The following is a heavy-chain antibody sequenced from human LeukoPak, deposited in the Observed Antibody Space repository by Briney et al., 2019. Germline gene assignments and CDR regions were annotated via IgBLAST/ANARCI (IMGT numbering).Heavy chain of an antibody. CDR3: AKDISVSDSYFDY. Sequence: GGSLRLSCGASGFDFSNTGMHWVRQAPGKGLEWVAFIRFDAANQYYADSVKGRFTISRDNSKKTLYLQMGSVTYEDTAIYHCAKDISVSDSYFDYWGQGTLVTVSS. J-gene: IGHJ4*02. V-gene: IGHV3-30*02. CDR2: IRFDAANQ. D-gene: IGHD6-19*01. CDR1: GFDFSNTG.